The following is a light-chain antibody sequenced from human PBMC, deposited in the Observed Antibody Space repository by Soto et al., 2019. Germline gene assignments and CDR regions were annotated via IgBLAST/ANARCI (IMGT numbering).Light chain of an antibody. CDR2: DVT. CDR1: SSDVGGYNY. V-gene: IGLV2-11*01. Sequence: QSALTQPRSVSGSPGQSVTISCTGTSSDVGGYNYVSWYQQHPGKAPKLMLYDVTKRPSGVPDRFSGSKSGNTASLTISGLQAEDEADYYCCSYAGSYTWVFGGGTMLTVL. CDR3: CSYAGSYTWV. J-gene: IGLJ3*02.